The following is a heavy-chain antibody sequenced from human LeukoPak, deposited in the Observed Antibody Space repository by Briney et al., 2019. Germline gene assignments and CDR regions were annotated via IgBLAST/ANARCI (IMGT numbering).Heavy chain of an antibody. Sequence: ASVKVSCKASGYTFTSYGISWVRQAPGQGLEWKGGIIPIFGTANYAQKFQGRVTITADESTSTAYMELSSLRSEDTAVYYCAKGPHYYYYMDVWGKGTTVTVSS. CDR3: AKGPHYYYYMDV. V-gene: IGHV1-69*13. CDR1: GYTFTSYG. CDR2: IIPIFGTA. J-gene: IGHJ6*03.